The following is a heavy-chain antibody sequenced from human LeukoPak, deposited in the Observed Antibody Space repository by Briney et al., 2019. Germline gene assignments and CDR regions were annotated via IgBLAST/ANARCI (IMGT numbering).Heavy chain of an antibody. CDR1: GGSFSRYY. Sequence: SETLSLTCAVYGGSFSRYYWSWIRQPPGKGLVWIGEINHSGTTHYNPSLQSRVTISVDTSKNQFSLKLSSVTAADTAVYYCARVRKFGELHYYFDYWGQGTLVTVSS. J-gene: IGHJ4*02. CDR2: INHSGTT. V-gene: IGHV4-34*01. CDR3: ARVRKFGELHYYFDY. D-gene: IGHD3-10*01.